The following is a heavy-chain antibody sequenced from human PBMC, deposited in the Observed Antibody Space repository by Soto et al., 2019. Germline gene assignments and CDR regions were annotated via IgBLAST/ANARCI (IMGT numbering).Heavy chain of an antibody. Sequence: SETLSLTCTVSGGSISSGDYYWSWIRQPPGKGLEWIGYIYYSGSTYYNPSLKSRVTISVDTSKNQFSLKLSSVTAADTAVYYCAREGFYRRNYYDSSGYYPPAYWGQGTQVTVSS. CDR3: AREGFYRRNYYDSSGYYPPAY. J-gene: IGHJ4*02. D-gene: IGHD3-22*01. V-gene: IGHV4-30-4*01. CDR1: GGSISSGDYY. CDR2: IYYSGST.